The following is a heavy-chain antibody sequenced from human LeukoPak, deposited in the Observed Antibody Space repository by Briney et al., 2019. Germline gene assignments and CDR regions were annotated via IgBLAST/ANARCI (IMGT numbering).Heavy chain of an antibody. D-gene: IGHD3-9*01. V-gene: IGHV1-18*01. CDR2: ISAYNGNT. J-gene: IGHJ5*02. Sequence: ASVKVSCKASGYTFTSYGISWVRQAPGQGLEWMGWISAYNGNTNYAQKLQGRVTMTTDTSTSTAYMELRSLRSEDTAVYYCARDSDIVGDILTGYYPWGQGTLVTVSS. CDR3: ARDSDIVGDILTGYYP. CDR1: GYTFTSYG.